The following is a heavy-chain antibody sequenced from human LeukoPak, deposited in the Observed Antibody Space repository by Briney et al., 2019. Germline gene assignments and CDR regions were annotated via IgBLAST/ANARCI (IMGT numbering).Heavy chain of an antibody. CDR3: ARDKYYDSSGYSPFDY. CDR2: ISYDGSNK. Sequence: HPGGSLRLSCAASGFTFSSYAMHWVRQAPGKGLEWVAVISYDGSNKYYADSVKGRFTISRDNSKNTLYLQMNSLRAEDTAVYYCARDKYYDSSGYSPFDYWGQGTLVTVSS. J-gene: IGHJ4*02. D-gene: IGHD3-22*01. CDR1: GFTFSSYA. V-gene: IGHV3-30-3*01.